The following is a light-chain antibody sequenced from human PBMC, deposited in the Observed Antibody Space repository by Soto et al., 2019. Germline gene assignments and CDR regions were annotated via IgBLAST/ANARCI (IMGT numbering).Light chain of an antibody. V-gene: IGKV1-27*01. CDR2: ATS. J-gene: IGKJ3*01. CDR3: QKHNNAPLF. Sequence: DIQMTQSPSSLSASVGDRVTITCRASQGINHYLAWFQQKPGKVPKLLIYATSTLQSGVPSRFSGSGFGTDFTLTISSLQPEDVATYYCQKHNNAPLFFGPGTKVEIK. CDR1: QGINHY.